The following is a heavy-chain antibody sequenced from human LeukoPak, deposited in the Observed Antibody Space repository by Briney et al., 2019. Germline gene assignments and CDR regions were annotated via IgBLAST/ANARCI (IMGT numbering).Heavy chain of an antibody. Sequence: SGGSLRLSCAASGFTFSTYSMNWVRQAREKGLEWVSYISSSSSTIYYADSVKGRFTISRDNAKNSLDLQMNSLRDEDTAVYYCARNEYYYDSSGYPPFWWCDLWGRGTLVTVSS. CDR3: ARNEYYYDSSGYPPFWWCDL. V-gene: IGHV3-48*02. CDR2: ISSSSSTI. D-gene: IGHD3-22*01. J-gene: IGHJ2*01. CDR1: GFTFSTYS.